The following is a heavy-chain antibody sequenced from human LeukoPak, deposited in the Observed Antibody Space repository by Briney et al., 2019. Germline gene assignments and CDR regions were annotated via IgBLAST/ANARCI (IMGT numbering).Heavy chain of an antibody. CDR2: MKRDGSEI. D-gene: IGHD3-22*01. J-gene: IGHJ3*02. CDR1: GFTFSTYW. Sequence: GGSLRLSCSASGFTFSTYWMSWVRQAPGKGLEWVANMKRDGSEIYYVDSVKGRFTISRDNAKNSLYLQMNSLRAEDTAVYYCARGRDYDSSGYYFDAFDIWGQGTMVTVSS. V-gene: IGHV3-7*01. CDR3: ARGRDYDSSGYYFDAFDI.